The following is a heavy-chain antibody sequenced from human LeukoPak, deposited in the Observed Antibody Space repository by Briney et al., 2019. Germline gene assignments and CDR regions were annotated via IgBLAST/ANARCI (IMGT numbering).Heavy chain of an antibody. J-gene: IGHJ4*02. CDR1: GFTFSSYG. Sequence: PGGSLRLSCAASGFTFSSYGMHWVRQAPGKGLEWVAVIWYDGSNKYYADSVKGRFTISRDNSKNTLYLQMSSLRAEDTAVYYCASSSYGDYGGDYWGQGTLVTVSS. CDR3: ASSSYGDYGGDY. V-gene: IGHV3-33*01. D-gene: IGHD4-17*01. CDR2: IWYDGSNK.